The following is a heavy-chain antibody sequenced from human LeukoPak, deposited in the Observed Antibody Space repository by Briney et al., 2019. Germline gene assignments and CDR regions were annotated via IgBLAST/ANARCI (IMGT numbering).Heavy chain of an antibody. V-gene: IGHV4-61*01. Sequence: PSETLSLTCTVSGGSISSSSYYWSWIRQPPGKGLEWIGYIYYSGSTNYNPSLKSRVTISVDTSKNQFSLKLSSVTAADTAVYYCARAVNYYDSSGYPFDYWGQGTLVTVSS. CDR1: GGSISSSSYY. CDR2: IYYSGST. D-gene: IGHD3-22*01. CDR3: ARAVNYYDSSGYPFDY. J-gene: IGHJ4*02.